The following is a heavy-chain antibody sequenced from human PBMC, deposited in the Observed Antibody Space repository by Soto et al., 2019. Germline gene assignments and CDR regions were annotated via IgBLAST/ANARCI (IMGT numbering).Heavy chain of an antibody. CDR2: ISRDGGTK. Sequence: QVQLVESGGGVVQPGRSLRLSCAVSGFTVSTYGMHWVRQAPGKGLEWVAGISRDGGTKFYADSVEGRFTISRDNSRNALFLEMNSLRGDDMAVYYCTGEVASGYWGQGTLVTVSS. CDR1: GFTVSTYG. CDR3: TGEVASGY. J-gene: IGHJ4*02. D-gene: IGHD2-8*02. V-gene: IGHV3-30*03.